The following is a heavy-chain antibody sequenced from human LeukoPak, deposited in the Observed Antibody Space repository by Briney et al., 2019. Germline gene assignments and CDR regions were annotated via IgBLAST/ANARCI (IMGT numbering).Heavy chain of an antibody. V-gene: IGHV4-39*01. Sequence: PSETLSLTCTVSGGSISSSSYYWGWIRQPPGKGLEWIGSIYYSGSTYYNPSLKSRVTISVDTSKNQFSLKLSSVTAADTAVYYCARRWSSGWYWDYWGQGTLVTVSS. CDR3: ARRWSSGWYWDY. D-gene: IGHD6-19*01. J-gene: IGHJ4*02. CDR1: GGSISSSSYY. CDR2: IYYSGST.